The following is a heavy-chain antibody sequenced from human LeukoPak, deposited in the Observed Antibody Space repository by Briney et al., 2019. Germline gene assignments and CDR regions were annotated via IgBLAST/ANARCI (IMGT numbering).Heavy chain of an antibody. J-gene: IGHJ4*02. Sequence: GASVKVSCKASGGTFSSYAISWVRQAPGQGLEWMGWINPNSGGTNYAQKFQGRVTMTRDTSISTAYMELSRLRSDDAAVYYCARASLSSIAARPNYWGQGTLVTVSS. D-gene: IGHD6-6*01. V-gene: IGHV1-2*02. CDR2: INPNSGGT. CDR1: GGTFSSYA. CDR3: ARASLSSIAARPNY.